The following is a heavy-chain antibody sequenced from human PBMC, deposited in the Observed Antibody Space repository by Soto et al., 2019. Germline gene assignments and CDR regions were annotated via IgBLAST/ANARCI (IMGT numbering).Heavy chain of an antibody. CDR1: GGSFSDDA. Sequence: QVQLVQSGTEVRKPGSSVKVSCKSSGGSFSDDAISWVRQAPGQGLEWMGGFIPMSGTAKYAQRFQGRFTITADESTSTAYMELSSLRFEDTAVSYCATGSPYSSPSHGFDIWGQGTMVIVSS. CDR3: ATGSPYSSPSHGFDI. J-gene: IGHJ3*02. CDR2: FIPMSGTA. D-gene: IGHD6-19*01. V-gene: IGHV1-69*01.